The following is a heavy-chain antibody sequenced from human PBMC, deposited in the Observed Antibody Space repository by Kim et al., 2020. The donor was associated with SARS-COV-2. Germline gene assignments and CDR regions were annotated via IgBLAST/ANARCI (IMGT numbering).Heavy chain of an antibody. D-gene: IGHD4-17*01. CDR1: GGSITNDGNS. CDR3: ARGKHDYGDYVGWFDP. Sequence: SETLSLTCAVSGGSITNDGNSWSWIRQPPGKALEWLGYIYRSGSTYYNPSLKSRVTISVDRSKNQFSLKLNSVTAADTALYYCARGKHDYGDYVGWFDPWGQGTRVTVSS. J-gene: IGHJ5*02. CDR2: IYRSGST. V-gene: IGHV4-30-2*01.